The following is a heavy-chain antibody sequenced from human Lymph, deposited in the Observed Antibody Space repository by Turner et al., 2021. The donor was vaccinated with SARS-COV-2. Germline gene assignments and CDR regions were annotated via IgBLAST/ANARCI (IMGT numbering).Heavy chain of an antibody. CDR3: AKMGGVYCSGGNCYSGRLDY. CDR2: ISYDGSNK. D-gene: IGHD2-15*01. Sequence: QVQLVASGGGVVQPGRSLRLSCAASGFTFRGYGMHWVRQAPGKGLEWVAVISYDGSNKYYADSVKGRFTISRDNSKNTLFLQMNSLRAEDTAVYYCAKMGGVYCSGGNCYSGRLDYWGQGTLVTVSS. V-gene: IGHV3-30*18. J-gene: IGHJ4*02. CDR1: GFTFRGYG.